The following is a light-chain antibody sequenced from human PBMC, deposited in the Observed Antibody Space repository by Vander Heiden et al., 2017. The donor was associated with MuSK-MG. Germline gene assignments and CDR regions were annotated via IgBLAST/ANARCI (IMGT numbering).Light chain of an antibody. CDR1: NIGSKN. V-gene: IGLV3-9*01. CDR2: RDS. J-gene: IGLJ3*02. CDR3: RVWDSSTDV. Sequence: SYELTQPLSVSVALGQTARITCGGNNIGSKNVHWYQQKPGQAPVRGSYRDSNRPSGIPERVSGSNSGTTVTMNISRAQAGDEADYYCRVWDSSTDVCGGGTKLTVL.